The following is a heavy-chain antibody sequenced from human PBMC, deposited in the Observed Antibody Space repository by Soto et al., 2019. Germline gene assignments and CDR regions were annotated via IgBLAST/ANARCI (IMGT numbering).Heavy chain of an antibody. J-gene: IGHJ4*02. D-gene: IGHD6-19*01. CDR2: INWDGGIT. Sequence: VGSLSLSCAASGFTFDDYTMHWVRQAPGKGLEWLSLINWDGGITYYADSVKGRFTVSRDNTKNSLYLQMNSLTTEDTAFYYCAKDSSGWNYFFDYWGQGTLVTVSS. V-gene: IGHV3-43*01. CDR1: GFTFDDYT. CDR3: AKDSSGWNYFFDY.